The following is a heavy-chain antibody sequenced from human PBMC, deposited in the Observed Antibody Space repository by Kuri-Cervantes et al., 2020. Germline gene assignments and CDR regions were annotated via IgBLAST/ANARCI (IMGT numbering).Heavy chain of an antibody. J-gene: IGHJ6*02. CDR2: IYYSGST. V-gene: IGHV4-31*03. CDR3: ARASSWYNYYYYGMDV. CDR1: GGSISSGGYY. D-gene: IGHD6-13*01. Sequence: SETLSLTCTVSGGSISSGGYYWSSIRQHPGKGLEWIGYIYYSGSTYYNPSLKSRVTISVDTSKNQFSLKLSSVTAADTAVYYCARASSWYNYYYYGMDVWGQGTTVTVSS.